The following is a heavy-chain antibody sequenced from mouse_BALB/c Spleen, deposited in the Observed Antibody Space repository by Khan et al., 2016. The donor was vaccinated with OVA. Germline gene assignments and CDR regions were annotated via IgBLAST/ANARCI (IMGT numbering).Heavy chain of an antibody. CDR1: GFTFSTFV. D-gene: IGHD2-1*01. J-gene: IGHJ3*01. Sequence: EVELVESGGGLVKPGGSLKLPCSASGFTFSTFVMSWVRQTPEKRLEWVATISSAGTYTYYSSSVKGRFTISSDNAKNTLYRHMNSLRSEDTAMYYCTNGNYGWFAYWGQATLVTVSA. CDR2: ISSAGTYT. CDR3: TNGNYGWFAY. V-gene: IGHV5-9-1*01.